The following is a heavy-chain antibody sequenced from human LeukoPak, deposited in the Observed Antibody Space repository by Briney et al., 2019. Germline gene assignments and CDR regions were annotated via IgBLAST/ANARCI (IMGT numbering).Heavy chain of an antibody. D-gene: IGHD6-19*01. Sequence: SETLSLTCTVSGGSISSSSYYWGWLRQPPGKELEWIGSIYYTGSTYYNSSLKSRVTISVDTSKNQFSLKLRSVTAADTAVYYCARRIAVAGTGYFQHWGQGTLVTVSS. CDR2: IYYTGST. V-gene: IGHV4-39*01. CDR3: ARRIAVAGTGYFQH. J-gene: IGHJ1*01. CDR1: GGSISSSSYY.